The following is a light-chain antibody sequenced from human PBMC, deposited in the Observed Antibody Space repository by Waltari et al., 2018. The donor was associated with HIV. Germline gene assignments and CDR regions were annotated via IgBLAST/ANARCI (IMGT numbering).Light chain of an antibody. CDR2: DVT. Sequence: SPLPPPPSGSGSPGHSITISCTGAGSAFQTYNYVPWYQHHPGKAPKLLIYDVTNRPSGVSHRFSGSKSGGTASLIISGLQTEDEADYFCSSYIGSWVFGGGTKLTVL. V-gene: IGLV2-14*03. CDR1: GSAFQTYNY. CDR3: SSYIGSWV. J-gene: IGLJ3*02.